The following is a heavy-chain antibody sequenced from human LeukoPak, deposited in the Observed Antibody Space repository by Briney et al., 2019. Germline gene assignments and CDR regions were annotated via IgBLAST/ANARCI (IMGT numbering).Heavy chain of an antibody. CDR1: GYTLTELS. V-gene: IGHV1-24*01. Sequence: ASVKVSCKVSGYTLTELSMHWVRQAPGKGLEWMGGFDPEDGETIYAQKFQGRVTMTEDTSTDTAYMELSSLRSEDTAVYYCARVWGSSGYFLGYYFDYWGQGTLVTVSS. D-gene: IGHD3-22*01. CDR2: FDPEDGET. J-gene: IGHJ4*02. CDR3: ARVWGSSGYFLGYYFDY.